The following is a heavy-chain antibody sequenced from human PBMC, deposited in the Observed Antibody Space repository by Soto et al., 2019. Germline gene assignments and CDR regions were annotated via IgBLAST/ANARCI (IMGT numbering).Heavy chain of an antibody. CDR3: AGVRSVVVVADSWFDP. CDR1: GYTFTSYG. Sequence: GASVKVSCKASGYTFTSYGISWVRQAPGQGLEWMGWISAYNGNTNYAQKLQGRVTMTTDTSTSTAYMELRSLRSDDTAVYYCAGVRSVVVVADSWFDPWGQGTLVTVSS. D-gene: IGHD2-15*01. J-gene: IGHJ5*02. CDR2: ISAYNGNT. V-gene: IGHV1-18*01.